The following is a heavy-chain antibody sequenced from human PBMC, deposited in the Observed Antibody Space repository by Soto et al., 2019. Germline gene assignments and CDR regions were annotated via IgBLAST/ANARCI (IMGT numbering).Heavy chain of an antibody. CDR1: VYTLTELS. D-gene: IGHD1-26*01. J-gene: IGHJ3*02. CDR3: GSGYSGPLDI. CDR2: FDPEDGET. V-gene: IGHV1-24*01. Sequence: ASVKVSCKGSVYTLTELSMHWVRQAPGKGLEWMGGFDPEDGETIYAQKFQGRVTMTEDTSTDTAYMELSSLRSEDTAVYYCGSGYSGPLDIWGQGTMVTVSS.